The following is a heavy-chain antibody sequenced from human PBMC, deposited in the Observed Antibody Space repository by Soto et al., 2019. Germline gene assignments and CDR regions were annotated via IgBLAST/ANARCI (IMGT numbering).Heavy chain of an antibody. CDR2: FDPEDGET. V-gene: IGHV1-24*01. J-gene: IGHJ4*02. CDR1: GYTLTELS. Sequence: ASVKVSCKVSGYTLTELSMHWVRQAPGKGLEWMGGFDPEDGETIYAQKFQGRVTMTEDTSTDTAYMELSSLRSEDTAVYYCATYGYSSSWYVGSYYFDYWGQGTLVTV. D-gene: IGHD6-13*01. CDR3: ATYGYSSSWYVGSYYFDY.